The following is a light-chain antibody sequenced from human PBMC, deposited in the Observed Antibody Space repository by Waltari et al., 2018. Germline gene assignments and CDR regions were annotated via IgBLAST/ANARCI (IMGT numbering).Light chain of an antibody. CDR2: AAS. CDR3: QQSDSTPWT. V-gene: IGKV1-39*01. J-gene: IGKJ1*01. Sequence: DIQMTQSPSSLSASVGDRITITCRASQSIRSYLNWYQQKPGKAPKLLIYAASNLQSGVPSRFSGSGSGTDFTLTISSLQPEDFATYYCQQSDSTPWTFGQGPTV. CDR1: QSIRSY.